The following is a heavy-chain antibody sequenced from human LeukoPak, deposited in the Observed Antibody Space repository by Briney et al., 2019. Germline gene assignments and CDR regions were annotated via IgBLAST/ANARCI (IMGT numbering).Heavy chain of an antibody. CDR1: GGTFSSYA. CDR2: INPNSGGT. D-gene: IGHD7-27*01. Sequence: ASVKVSCKASGGTFSSYAISWVRQAPGQGLEWMGRINPNSGGTNYAQKFQGRVTMTRDTSISTAYMELSRLRSDDTAVYYCARDPLSNWGERTFDYWGQGTLVTVSS. V-gene: IGHV1-2*02. J-gene: IGHJ4*02. CDR3: ARDPLSNWGERTFDY.